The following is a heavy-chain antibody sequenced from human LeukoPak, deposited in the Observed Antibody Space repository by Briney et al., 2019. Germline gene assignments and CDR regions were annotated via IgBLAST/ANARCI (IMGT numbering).Heavy chain of an antibody. Sequence: GSLRLSCAASGFTFSTYAMNWVRQAPGKGLEWFSYITNNGSTIYYADSVKGRFTISRDKAENSLYLQMNSLRAEDTAIYYCARDQWLAYYYHGMDVWGQGTTVTVSS. CDR1: GFTFSTYA. CDR2: ITNNGSTI. V-gene: IGHV3-48*03. J-gene: IGHJ6*02. CDR3: ARDQWLAYYYHGMDV. D-gene: IGHD6-19*01.